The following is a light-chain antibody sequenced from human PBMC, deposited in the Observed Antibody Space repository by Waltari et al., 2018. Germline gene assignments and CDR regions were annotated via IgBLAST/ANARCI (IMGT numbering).Light chain of an antibody. J-gene: IGKJ4*01. CDR1: QSVKNN. V-gene: IGKV1-5*03. CDR3: QEYDSLPNT. CDR2: KAS. Sequence: DIQMTQSPSTLSASVGDRVTITCRASQSVKNNLAWYQQKPGKAPKVLIHKASRLESGVPSRFSGSGFGTEFTLTISSLQPDDFATYYCQEYDSLPNTFGGGPRWRSN.